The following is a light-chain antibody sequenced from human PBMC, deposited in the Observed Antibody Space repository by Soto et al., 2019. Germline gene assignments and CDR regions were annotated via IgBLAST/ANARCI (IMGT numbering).Light chain of an antibody. J-gene: IGKJ1*01. CDR1: QSISYY. Sequence: DIQMTQSPSSLSASVGDRVTITCRASQSISYYLNWYQQKQGRAPRLLIYSTSTLQSGVPSRFSGSGSGTDFTLTISSLPPEDFATYYCPPSYSTPAWTFGQGTKVDIK. CDR3: PPSYSTPAWT. CDR2: STS. V-gene: IGKV1-39*01.